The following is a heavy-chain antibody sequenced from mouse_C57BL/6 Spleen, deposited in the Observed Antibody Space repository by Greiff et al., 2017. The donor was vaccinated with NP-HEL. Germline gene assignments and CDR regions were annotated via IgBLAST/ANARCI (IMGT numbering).Heavy chain of an antibody. CDR3: ARCSYYGSSQDY. D-gene: IGHD1-1*01. CDR1: GYSITSGYY. V-gene: IGHV3-6*01. CDR2: ISYDGSN. Sequence: EVKLMESGPGLVKPSQSLSLTCSVTGYSITSGYYWNWIRQFPGNKLEWMGYISYDGSNNYNPSLKNRISITRDTSKNQFFLKLNSVTTEDTATYYCARCSYYGSSQDYWGQGTTLTVSS. J-gene: IGHJ2*01.